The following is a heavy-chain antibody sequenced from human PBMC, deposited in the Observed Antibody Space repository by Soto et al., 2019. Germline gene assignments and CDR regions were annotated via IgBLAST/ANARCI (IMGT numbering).Heavy chain of an antibody. CDR1: GLTFSAYW. J-gene: IGHJ6*02. Sequence: GGSLRLSCAASGLTFSAYWMSWVRQAPGKGLEWVANIKQDGGEKYYVDSVKGRFTISRDNAKNSLYLQMNSLRAEDTAVYYCAREGRTKRYYYGMDVWGQGTTVTVSS. D-gene: IGHD2-8*01. V-gene: IGHV3-7*01. CDR3: AREGRTKRYYYGMDV. CDR2: IKQDGGEK.